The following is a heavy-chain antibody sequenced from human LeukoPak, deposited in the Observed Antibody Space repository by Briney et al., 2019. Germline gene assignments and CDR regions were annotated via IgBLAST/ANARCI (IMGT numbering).Heavy chain of an antibody. CDR2: IKQDGSEK. J-gene: IGHJ4*02. Sequence: GSLRLSCSASGFNFSSYWMSWVRQAPGKGLEWVANIKQDGSEKYYVDSVKGRFTISRDNAKNSLYLQMNSLRAEDTAVYYCARDWGSFDYWGQGTLVTVSS. V-gene: IGHV3-7*01. D-gene: IGHD3-16*01. CDR3: ARDWGSFDY. CDR1: GFNFSSYW.